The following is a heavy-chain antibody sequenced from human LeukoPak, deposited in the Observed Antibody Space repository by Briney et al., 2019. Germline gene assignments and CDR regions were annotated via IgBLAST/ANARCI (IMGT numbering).Heavy chain of an antibody. V-gene: IGHV3-30*11. CDR3: ARAHYDSSGYYFDY. CDR1: APSVSIYA. CDR2: ISYDGSNK. J-gene: IGHJ4*02. Sequence: GRCLRLSCAAAAPSVSIYAMGCVSHAPGKGLGWAAVISYDGSNKYYADSVKGRFTISRDNSKNTLYLQMNSLRAEDTAVYYCARAHYDSSGYYFDYWGQGTLVTVSS. D-gene: IGHD3-22*01.